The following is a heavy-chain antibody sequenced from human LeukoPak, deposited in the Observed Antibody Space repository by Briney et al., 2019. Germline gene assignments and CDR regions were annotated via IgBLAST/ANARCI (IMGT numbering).Heavy chain of an antibody. Sequence: ASVKVSCKASGYTFTIYGINWVRQAPGQGLEWMGRISGYNGHTNYAQNVLGRVTMTTDTFTNTAYMELRSLRSDDTAVYYCARATSRDYLWGSYRFTATPDTDVFDVWGQGTLVTVSS. V-gene: IGHV1-18*01. J-gene: IGHJ3*01. CDR2: ISGYNGHT. CDR3: ARATSRDYLWGSYRFTATPDTDVFDV. CDR1: GYTFTIYG. D-gene: IGHD3-16*02.